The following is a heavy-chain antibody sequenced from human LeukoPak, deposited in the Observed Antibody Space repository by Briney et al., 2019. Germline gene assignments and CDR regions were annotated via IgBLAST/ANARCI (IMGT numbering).Heavy chain of an antibody. V-gene: IGHV1-69*05. CDR2: IIPIFGTA. D-gene: IGHD3-10*01. CDR1: GGTFSSYA. J-gene: IGHJ4*02. Sequence: SVKVSCKASGGTFSSYAISWVRQAPGQGLEWMGGIIPIFGTANYAQKFQGRVTITMDESTSTAYMELSSLRSEDTAVYYCAREAYYGSGKFDYWGQGTLVTVSS. CDR3: AREAYYGSGKFDY.